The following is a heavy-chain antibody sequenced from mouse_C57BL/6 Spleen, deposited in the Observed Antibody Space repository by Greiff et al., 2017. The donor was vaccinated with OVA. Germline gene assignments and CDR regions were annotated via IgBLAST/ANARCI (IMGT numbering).Heavy chain of an antibody. CDR1: GYTFTSYW. J-gene: IGHJ1*03. D-gene: IGHD4-1*01. V-gene: IGHV1-69*01. Sequence: QVQLQQPGAELVMPGASVKLSCKASGYTFTSYWMLWVKQRPGQGLEWIGEIDPSDSYTNYNQKFKGKSTLTVDKSSSTAYMQLSSLTSEDSAVYYCARRGLTPYFDVWGTGTTVTVSS. CDR2: IDPSDSYT. CDR3: ARRGLTPYFDV.